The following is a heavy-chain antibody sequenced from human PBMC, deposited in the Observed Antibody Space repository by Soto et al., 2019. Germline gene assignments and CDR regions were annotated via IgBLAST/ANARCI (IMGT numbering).Heavy chain of an antibody. J-gene: IGHJ4*02. Sequence: GSAILFCAASGLTFRSYGMMWVRQAPGKGLEWVSAISQSAGGNTYYADSVKGRFTISRDDPKNTLYLQMDSLRPEDTAQYYCEGWNYDYWGQGTQVTVSS. CDR3: EGWNYDY. CDR2: ISQSAGGNT. CDR1: GLTFRSYG. D-gene: IGHD1-7*01. V-gene: IGHV3-23*01.